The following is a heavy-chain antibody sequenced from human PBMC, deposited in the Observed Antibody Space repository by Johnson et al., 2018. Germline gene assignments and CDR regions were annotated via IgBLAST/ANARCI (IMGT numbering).Heavy chain of an antibody. D-gene: IGHD6-19*01. CDR1: GFTFSSYD. Sequence: VQLVQSGGGLVQPGGSLRLSCAASGFTFSSYDMHWVRQATGKGLEWVSAIGTAGDTYYPGSVKGRFTIARETANNSLYRQMNRLGAEDTAVYYCARDSPGGGWPLDAFDIWGQGTMVTVSS. CDR2: IGTAGDT. J-gene: IGHJ3*02. CDR3: ARDSPGGGWPLDAFDI. V-gene: IGHV3-13*01.